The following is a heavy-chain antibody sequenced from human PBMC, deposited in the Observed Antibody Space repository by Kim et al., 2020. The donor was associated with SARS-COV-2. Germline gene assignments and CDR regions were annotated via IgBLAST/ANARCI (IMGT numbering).Heavy chain of an antibody. CDR2: ITDSGKTQ. D-gene: IGHD3-16*01. Sequence: GGSLRLSCAASGFNFRNYFMNWVRQAPGKGPVFFSRITDSGKTQSYADSVKDRFTTSRDNTKNTLDLEMTSLRAEDTAIYYCARDGGFTEHDWYFDLWGRGILVTVSS. CDR1: GFNFRNYF. CDR3: ARDGGFTEHDWYFDL. V-gene: IGHV3-74*01. J-gene: IGHJ2*01.